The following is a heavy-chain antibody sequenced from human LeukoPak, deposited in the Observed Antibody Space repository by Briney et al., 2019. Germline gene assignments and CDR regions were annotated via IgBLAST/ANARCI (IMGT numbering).Heavy chain of an antibody. J-gene: IGHJ5*02. CDR3: ARGYYYGSGSYPLFDP. D-gene: IGHD3-10*01. CDR2: ISAYNGNT. CDR1: GYTFTSYG. Sequence: ASVKVSCKASGYTFTSYGISWVRQAPGQGLEWMGWISAYNGNTNYAQKLQGRVTMTTDTSTSTAYMELRSLRSEDTAVYYCARGYYYGSGSYPLFDPWGQGTLVTVSS. V-gene: IGHV1-18*01.